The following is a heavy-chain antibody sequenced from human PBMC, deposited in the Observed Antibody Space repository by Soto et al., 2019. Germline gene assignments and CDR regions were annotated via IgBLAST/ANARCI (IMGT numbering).Heavy chain of an antibody. J-gene: IGHJ4*02. Sequence: GGSLRLSCAATGFPFSNHAMHWVRQAPGKGLEWVALLPFDGTNEYYADSVKGRFTISRDNTNNMLFLQMNSLRPEDTAVYYCARDPGVGYCSGGSCYVPDFWGQGTLVTVSS. D-gene: IGHD2-15*01. V-gene: IGHV3-30-3*01. CDR2: LPFDGTNE. CDR1: GFPFSNHA. CDR3: ARDPGVGYCSGGSCYVPDF.